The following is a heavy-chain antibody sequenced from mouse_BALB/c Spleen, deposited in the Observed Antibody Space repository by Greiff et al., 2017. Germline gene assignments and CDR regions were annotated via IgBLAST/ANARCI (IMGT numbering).Heavy chain of an antibody. CDR3: ARGNQYYYAMDY. J-gene: IGHJ4*01. D-gene: IGHD2-1*01. CDR2: ILPGSGST. Sequence: VQLQQSGAELMKPGASVKISCKATGYTFSSYWIEWVKQRPGHGLEWIGEILPGSGSTNYNEKFKGKATFTADTSSNTAYMQLSSLTSEDSAVYYCARGNQYYYAMDYWGQGTSVTVSS. V-gene: IGHV1-9*01. CDR1: GYTFSSYW.